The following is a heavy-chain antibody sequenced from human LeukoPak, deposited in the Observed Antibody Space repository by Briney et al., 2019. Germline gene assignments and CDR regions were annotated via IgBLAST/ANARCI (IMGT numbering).Heavy chain of an antibody. D-gene: IGHD2-2*01. J-gene: IGHJ4*02. CDR2: ISAYNGNT. Sequence: ASVKVSCKASGYTFTSYGISWGRQAPGQGLEWMGWISAYNGNTNYAQKLQGRVTMTTDTSTSTAYMELRSLRSDDTAVYYCARDCSSTSCYFAQVDYWGQGTLVTVSS. V-gene: IGHV1-18*01. CDR3: ARDCSSTSCYFAQVDY. CDR1: GYTFTSYG.